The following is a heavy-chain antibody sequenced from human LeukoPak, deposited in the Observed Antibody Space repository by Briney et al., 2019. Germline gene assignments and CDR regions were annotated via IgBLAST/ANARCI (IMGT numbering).Heavy chain of an antibody. V-gene: IGHV1-8*01. D-gene: IGHD5-18*01. CDR3: AKVGLGNTAIHI. CDR2: MNFNSGNT. J-gene: IGHJ3*02. CDR1: AYTFPNYD. Sequence: ASVKVSCKASAYTFPNYDINWVRQATGQGLERMGWMNFNSGNTGYAQKFQGRVTMTTNTAISTVYMELSSLKSEDTAIYYCAKVGLGNTAIHIWGQGTMVTVSS.